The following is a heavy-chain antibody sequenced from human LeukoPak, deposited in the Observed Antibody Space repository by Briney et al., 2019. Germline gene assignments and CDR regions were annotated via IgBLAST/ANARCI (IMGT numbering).Heavy chain of an antibody. V-gene: IGHV3-23*01. D-gene: IGHD3-22*01. CDR3: AKDHLYYYDSSGIADY. Sequence: PGGSLTLSCAASGFTFSSYAMSWVRQAPGKGLEWVSAISGSGGSTYYADSVKGRFTISRDNSKNTMYLQMNSLRAEDTAVYYCAKDHLYYYDSSGIADYWGQGTLVTVSS. CDR1: GFTFSSYA. J-gene: IGHJ4*02. CDR2: ISGSGGST.